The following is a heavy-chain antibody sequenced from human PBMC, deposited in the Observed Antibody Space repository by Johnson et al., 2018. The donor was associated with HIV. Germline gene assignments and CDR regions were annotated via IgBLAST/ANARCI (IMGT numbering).Heavy chain of an antibody. CDR3: AREVYDSSGAFDI. CDR1: GFTFSSSW. CDR2: INQDGSEK. V-gene: IGHV3-7*01. J-gene: IGHJ3*02. D-gene: IGHD3-22*01. Sequence: VQLVESGGGLVQPGGSLRLSCAASGFTFSSSWMSWVRQAPGKGLEWVANINQDGSEKYYVDSVKGRLTISRDNAKNTLYLQMNSLRAEDTAVYYCAREVYDSSGAFDIWGQGTMVTVSS.